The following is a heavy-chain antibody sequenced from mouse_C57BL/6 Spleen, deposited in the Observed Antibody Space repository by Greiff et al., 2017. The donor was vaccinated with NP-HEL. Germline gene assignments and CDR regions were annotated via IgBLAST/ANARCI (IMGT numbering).Heavy chain of an antibody. D-gene: IGHD2-14*01. J-gene: IGHJ2*01. CDR1: GYTFTSYW. V-gene: IGHV1-55*01. CDR2: IYPGSGST. Sequence: VQLQQPGAELVKPGASVKMSCKASGYTFTSYWLTWVKQRPGHGLEWIGDIYPGSGSTNYNEKFKSKATLTVDTSSSTAYMQLSSLTSEDSAVYCCTRPGFYDREDPFDYWGQGTTLTVSS. CDR3: TRPGFYDREDPFDY.